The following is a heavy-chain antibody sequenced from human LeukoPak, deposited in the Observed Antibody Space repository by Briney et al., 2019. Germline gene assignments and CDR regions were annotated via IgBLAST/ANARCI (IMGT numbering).Heavy chain of an antibody. CDR3: TRGQEYYCDSSGYYPLDY. D-gene: IGHD3-22*01. V-gene: IGHV3-49*04. CDR1: GFTFGDYA. CDR2: IRSKAYGGTT. Sequence: GGSLRLSCTASGFTFGDYAMSWVRQAPGKGLEWVGFIRSKAYGGTTEYAASVKGRFTISRDDSKSIAYLQMNSLKTEDTAVYYCTRGQEYYCDSSGYYPLDYWGQGTLVTVSS. J-gene: IGHJ4*02.